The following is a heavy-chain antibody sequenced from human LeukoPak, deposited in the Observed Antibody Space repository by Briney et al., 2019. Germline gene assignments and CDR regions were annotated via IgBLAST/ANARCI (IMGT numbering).Heavy chain of an antibody. V-gene: IGHV1-69*04. D-gene: IGHD4-11*01. CDR1: GGTFSSYA. CDR2: IIPILGIA. Sequence: GASVKVSCKASGGTFSSYAISWVRQAPGQGLEWMGRIIPILGIANYAQKFQGRVTITADKSTSTAYMELSSLRSEDTAVYYCARTTLQSNYYYGMDVWGQGTTVTVSS. J-gene: IGHJ6*02. CDR3: ARTTLQSNYYYGMDV.